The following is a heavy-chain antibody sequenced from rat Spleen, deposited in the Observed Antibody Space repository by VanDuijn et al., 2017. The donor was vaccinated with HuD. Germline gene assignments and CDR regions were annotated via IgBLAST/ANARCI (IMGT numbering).Heavy chain of an antibody. J-gene: IGHJ2*01. V-gene: IGHV2-43*01. D-gene: IGHD1-4*01. CDR2: IWTGGST. CDR1: GFSLTNFH. Sequence: QVQLKESGPGLVQPSQTLSLTCTVSGFSLTNFHVSWVRQPPGKGLEWMGIIWTGGSTEYNSLIKSRLSISRNTSKSQVFLKMNRLQTEDTAPYYSVREANYPGITFDYWGQGVMVTVSS. CDR3: VREANYPGITFDY.